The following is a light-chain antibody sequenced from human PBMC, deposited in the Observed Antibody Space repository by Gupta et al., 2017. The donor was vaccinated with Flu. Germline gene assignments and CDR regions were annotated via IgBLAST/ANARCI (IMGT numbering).Light chain of an antibody. Sequence: QSVLTQPPSVSAAPVQKVTISCSGSNSNIGINYVSWYQQLPGTAPKLLIYEDNERPSGIPDRFSGSRSGTSATLGITGLQTGDEADYYCGAWDSSLNLLLFGTGTTVTVL. V-gene: IGLV1-51*02. CDR3: GAWDSSLNLLL. J-gene: IGLJ1*01. CDR2: EDN. CDR1: NSNIGINY.